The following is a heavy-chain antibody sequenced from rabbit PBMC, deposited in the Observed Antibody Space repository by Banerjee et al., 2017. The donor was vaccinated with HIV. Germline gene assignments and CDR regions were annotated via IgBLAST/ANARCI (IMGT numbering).Heavy chain of an antibody. CDR1: GSDISSNA. J-gene: IGHJ6*01. CDR2: IYSSNGDK. Sequence: QEQLVESGGGLVQPEGSLTLTCKASGSDISSNAMCWVRQAPGKGLELIACIYSSNGDKWYASWVNGRLTISRSTSLNTVDLKMTSLTVADTATYFCARDRDGDAGYGSLALWGPGTLVTVS. CDR3: ARDRDGDAGYGSLAL. V-gene: IGHV1S47*01. D-gene: IGHD7-1*01.